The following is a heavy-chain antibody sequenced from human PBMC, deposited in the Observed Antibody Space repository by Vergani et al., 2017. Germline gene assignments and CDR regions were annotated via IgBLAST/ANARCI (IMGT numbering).Heavy chain of an antibody. J-gene: IGHJ6*02. CDR1: GFTFSSYA. CDR3: ARGPRWFGESFFYYYYYYGMDV. Sequence: EVQLLESGGGLVQPGGSLRLSCAASGFTFSSYAMSWVRQAPGKGLEWVSGISGSGGSTYYADSVKGRFTISRDNSKNTLYLQMNSLRAEDTAVYYCARGPRWFGESFFYYYYYYGMDVWGQXP. V-gene: IGHV3-23*01. CDR2: ISGSGGST. D-gene: IGHD3-10*01.